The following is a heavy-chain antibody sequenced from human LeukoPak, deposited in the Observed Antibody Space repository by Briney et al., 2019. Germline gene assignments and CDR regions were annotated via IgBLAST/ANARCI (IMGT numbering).Heavy chain of an antibody. CDR1: VGSFSGYY. J-gene: IGHJ4*02. D-gene: IGHD3-10*01. V-gene: IGHV4-34*01. Sequence: SETLSLTCAVYVGSFSGYYWSWIRQPPGKGLEWIGEINHSGSTNYNSSLKSRVTISVDTSKNQFSLKLSSVTAADTAVYYCARLSDYYGSGSYYDYWGQGTLVTVSS. CDR2: INHSGST. CDR3: ARLSDYYGSGSYYDY.